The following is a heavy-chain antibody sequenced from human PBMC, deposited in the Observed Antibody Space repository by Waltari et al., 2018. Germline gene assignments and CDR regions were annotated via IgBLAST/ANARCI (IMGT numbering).Heavy chain of an antibody. CDR1: GYTFTAYY. V-gene: IGHV1-2*02. J-gene: IGHJ4*02. Sequence: QVHLVQSGAEVKKPGASVTVSCKASGYTFTAYYIYWVRQTPGQGLEWMGWINPNTGGTNYAQKFQGRAAMTRDTSIRTAFLELSGLTSADTAVYYCARDLRDFIKLPPSLPDALYFDFWGQGTLVTVSS. D-gene: IGHD2-2*01. CDR2: INPNTGGT. CDR3: ARDLRDFIKLPPSLPDALYFDF.